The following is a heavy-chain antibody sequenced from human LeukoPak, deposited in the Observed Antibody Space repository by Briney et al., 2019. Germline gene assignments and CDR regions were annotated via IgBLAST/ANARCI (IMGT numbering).Heavy chain of an antibody. J-gene: IGHJ4*02. D-gene: IGHD3-10*01. V-gene: IGHV1-18*01. CDR1: GYTFTNYG. Sequence: ASVKVSCKASGYTFTNYGFSWVRQALGQGLEWMGWISTYNDNTDYAQKLQGRVTMTTDTSASTAYMELRSLRSDDTAVYYCARRMNSGSYYPSYYFDYWGQGTLVTVSS. CDR3: ARRMNSGSYYPSYYFDY. CDR2: ISTYNDNT.